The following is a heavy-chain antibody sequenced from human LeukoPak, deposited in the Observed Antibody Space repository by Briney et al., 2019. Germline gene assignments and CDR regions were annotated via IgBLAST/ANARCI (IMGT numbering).Heavy chain of an antibody. CDR2: IRYDGSNK. J-gene: IGHJ5*02. D-gene: IGHD4-11*01. Sequence: GGSLRLSCAASGFTFSSYGMHWVRQAPGKGLELVAFIRYDGSNKYYADSVKGRFTISRDNSKNTLYLQMNSLRAEDTAVYYCAKDLSDYINWFDPWGQGTLVTVSS. CDR3: AKDLSDYINWFDP. CDR1: GFTFSSYG. V-gene: IGHV3-30*02.